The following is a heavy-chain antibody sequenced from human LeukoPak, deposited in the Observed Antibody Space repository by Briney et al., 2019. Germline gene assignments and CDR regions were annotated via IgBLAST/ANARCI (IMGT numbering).Heavy chain of an antibody. CDR1: GFTFSDYY. J-gene: IGHJ4*02. V-gene: IGHV3-11*01. CDR2: ISSSGSTI. CDR3: ARRRDYFDY. Sequence: PGGSLRLSCAASGFTFSDYYMSWIRQAPGKGLEWISYISSSGSTIYYADSVKGRFTMSRDNAKSSLYLQVNSLRAEDTATYYCARRRDYFDYWGQGTLVTVSS.